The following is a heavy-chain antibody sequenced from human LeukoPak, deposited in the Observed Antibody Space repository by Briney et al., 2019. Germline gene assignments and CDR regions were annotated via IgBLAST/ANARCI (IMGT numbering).Heavy chain of an antibody. CDR2: TDSGGST. V-gene: IGHV3-53*01. CDR1: GFTDSSNY. CDR3: ARGGVYCSSTSCPFGY. J-gene: IGHJ4*02. Sequence: GGSLILYGASSGFTDSSNYMSWTRQAPGKGLGWLSVTDSGGSTYYAESVKGRFTISRDKSKNTLYLQMNSLRAENTAVYYCARGGVYCSSTSCPFGYWGQGTLVTVSS. D-gene: IGHD2-2*01.